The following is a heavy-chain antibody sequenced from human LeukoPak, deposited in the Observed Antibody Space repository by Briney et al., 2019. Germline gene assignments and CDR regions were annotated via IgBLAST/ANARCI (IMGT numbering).Heavy chain of an antibody. V-gene: IGHV4-39*01. J-gene: IGHJ4*02. Sequence: SETLSLTCAVSGGSISSSIYYWGWIRQPPGKGLEWTGNIYYSGNTYYNPSLKSRVTISVDTSENQFSLKLSSVTAADTAVYYCARLGSRGSCSYFDSWGQGTLVTVSS. CDR2: IYYSGNT. CDR3: ARLGSRGSCSYFDS. CDR1: GGSISSSIYY. D-gene: IGHD3-16*01.